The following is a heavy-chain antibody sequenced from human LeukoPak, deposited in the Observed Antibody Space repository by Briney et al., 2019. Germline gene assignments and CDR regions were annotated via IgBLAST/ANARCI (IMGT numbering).Heavy chain of an antibody. J-gene: IGHJ4*02. D-gene: IGHD2-15*01. CDR1: GYSISSGYY. CDR3: AHIGYCSGGSCPNFDY. CDR2: IYHSGST. Sequence: PSETLSLTCTVSGYSISSGYYWGWIRQPPGKGLEWIGSIYHSGSTYYNPSLKSRVTISVDTSKNQFSLKLSSVTAPDTAVYYCAHIGYCSGGSCPNFDYWGQGTLVTVSS. V-gene: IGHV4-38-2*02.